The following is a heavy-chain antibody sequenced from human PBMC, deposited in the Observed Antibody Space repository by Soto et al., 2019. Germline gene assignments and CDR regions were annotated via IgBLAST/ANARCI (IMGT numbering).Heavy chain of an antibody. CDR1: GGSISSYY. CDR2: IYYSGST. V-gene: IGHV4-59*08. J-gene: IGHJ3*02. CDR3: ARPAYCTNGVCYGAFDI. D-gene: IGHD2-8*01. Sequence: SETLSLTCTVSGGSISSYYWSWIRQPPGKGLEWIGYIYYSGSTNYNPSLKSRVTISVDTSKNQFSLKLSSVTAADTAVYYCARPAYCTNGVCYGAFDIWGQGTMVTVSS.